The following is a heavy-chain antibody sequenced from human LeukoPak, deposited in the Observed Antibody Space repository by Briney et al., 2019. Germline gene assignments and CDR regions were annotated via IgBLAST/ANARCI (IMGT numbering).Heavy chain of an antibody. CDR1: GYTFTSNY. V-gene: IGHV1-46*01. CDR3: ARERGGHCYDY. J-gene: IGHJ4*02. CDR2: IYPRDGST. D-gene: IGHD2-21*01. Sequence: ASVKVSCKASGYTFTSNYIHWVRQALGQGLEWMGMIYPRDGSTSYAQKFQGRVTVTRDTSTSTVYMELSSLRSEDTAVYYCARERGGHCYDYWGQGTLVTVSS.